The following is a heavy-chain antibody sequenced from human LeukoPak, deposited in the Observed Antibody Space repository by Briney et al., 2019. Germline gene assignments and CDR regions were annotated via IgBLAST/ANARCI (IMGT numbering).Heavy chain of an antibody. CDR2: VNLQGST. Sequence: SETLSLTCGVSGGSITSTNYWTWVRQPPGKGLEWIGEVNLQGSTNYNPSLMGRVSISVDMSENHISLQLTSVTAADTAVYYCAREGGPYRPLDYSGQGTLVTVSS. CDR1: GGSITSTNY. CDR3: AREGGPYRPLDY. J-gene: IGHJ4*02. V-gene: IGHV4-4*02.